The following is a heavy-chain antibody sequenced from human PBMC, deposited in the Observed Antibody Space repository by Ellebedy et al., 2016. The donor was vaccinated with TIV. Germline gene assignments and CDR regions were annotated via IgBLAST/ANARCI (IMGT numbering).Heavy chain of an antibody. V-gene: IGHV5-51*01. CDR1: RSSFTSYW. CDR3: ARLAAGLYYYYYGMDV. J-gene: IGHJ6*02. D-gene: IGHD6-19*01. Sequence: PGGSLRLSCKASRSSFTSYWIGWVRQMPGNGLEWMGIIYPGDSDTRYSPSFQGQITISADKSISTAYLQWTSLKASDTAMYYCARLAAGLYYYYYGMDVWGQGTAVTVSS. CDR2: IYPGDSDT.